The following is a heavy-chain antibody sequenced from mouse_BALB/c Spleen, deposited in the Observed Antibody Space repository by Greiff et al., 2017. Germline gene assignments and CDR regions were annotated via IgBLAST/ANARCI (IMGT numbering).Heavy chain of an antibody. V-gene: IGHV1-7*01. CDR2: INPSTGYT. CDR3: ARSTRGWFAY. J-gene: IGHJ3*01. CDR1: GYTFTSYW. Sequence: QVQLQQSGAELAKPGASVKMSCKASGYTFTSYWMHWVKQRPGQGLEWIGYINPSTGYTEYNQKFKDKATLTADKSSSTAYMQLSSLTSEDSAVYYCARSTRGWFAYWGQGTLVTVSA.